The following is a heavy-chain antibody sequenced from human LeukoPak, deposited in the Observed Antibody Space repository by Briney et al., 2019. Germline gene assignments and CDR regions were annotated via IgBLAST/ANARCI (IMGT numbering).Heavy chain of an antibody. Sequence: ASETLSLTCTVSGGSISSGGYYWSWIRQHPGKGLEWIGYIYYSGSTYYNPSLKSRVTISVDTSKNRFSLKLSSVTAADTAVYYCARGGDYYDSSGYQPFDYWGQGTLVTVSS. V-gene: IGHV4-31*03. CDR3: ARGGDYYDSSGYQPFDY. CDR1: GGSISSGGYY. CDR2: IYYSGST. J-gene: IGHJ4*02. D-gene: IGHD3-22*01.